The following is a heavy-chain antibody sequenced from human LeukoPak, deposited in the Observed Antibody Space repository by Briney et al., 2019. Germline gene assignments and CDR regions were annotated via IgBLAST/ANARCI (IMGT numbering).Heavy chain of an antibody. V-gene: IGHV4-59*01. CDR3: ARVRDNSGYYPFDY. CDR2: IYYSGST. Sequence: SETLSLTCTVSGGSISSYYWSWIRQPPGKGLEWIGYIYYSGSTNYNPSLKSRVTISVDTSKNRFSLKLSSVTAADTAVYYCARVRDNSGYYPFDYWGQGILVTVSS. D-gene: IGHD3-22*01. CDR1: GGSISSYY. J-gene: IGHJ4*02.